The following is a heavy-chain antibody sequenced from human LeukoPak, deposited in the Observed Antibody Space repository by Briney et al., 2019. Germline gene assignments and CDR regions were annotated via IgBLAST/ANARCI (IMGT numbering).Heavy chain of an antibody. CDR3: ARANKYSYGTLFSHASFDY. Sequence: GASVKVSCKASGGTFTSYDINWVRQATGQGLEWMGWMNPNSGNTGYAQKFQGRVTITRNTSISTAYMELSSLRSEDTAVYYCARANKYSYGTLFSHASFDYWGQGTLVAVSS. D-gene: IGHD5-18*01. V-gene: IGHV1-8*03. J-gene: IGHJ4*02. CDR1: GGTFTSYD. CDR2: MNPNSGNT.